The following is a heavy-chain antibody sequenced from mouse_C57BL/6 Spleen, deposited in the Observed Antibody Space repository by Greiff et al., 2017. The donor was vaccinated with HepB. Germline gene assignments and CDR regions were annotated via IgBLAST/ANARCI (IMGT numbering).Heavy chain of an antibody. CDR2: ILPGSGST. J-gene: IGHJ1*03. V-gene: IGHV1-9*01. CDR1: GYTFTGYW. D-gene: IGHD1-1*01. Sequence: QVQLKESGAELMKPGASVKLSCKATGYTFTGYWIEWVKQRPGHGLEWIGEILPGSGSTNYNEKFKGKATFTADTSSNTAYMQLSSLTTEDSAIYYCARSSNYYGSSNHWYFDVWGTGTTVTVSS. CDR3: ARSSNYYGSSNHWYFDV.